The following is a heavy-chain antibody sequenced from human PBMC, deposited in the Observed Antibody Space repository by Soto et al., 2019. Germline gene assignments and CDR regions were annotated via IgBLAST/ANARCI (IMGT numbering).Heavy chain of an antibody. V-gene: IGHV3-21*01. CDR1: GFTFSSYN. CDR3: ARGVGATFGRDEY. CDR2: ISSSSSYI. J-gene: IGHJ4*02. D-gene: IGHD1-26*01. Sequence: EVHLVESGGGLVKPGGSLRLSCAVSGFTFSSYNMNWVRQAPGKGLEWVSSISSSSSYIYYADSVKGRFTISRDNAKNSLYLQMNSLRAEDTAVYYCARGVGATFGRDEYWGQGTLVTVSS.